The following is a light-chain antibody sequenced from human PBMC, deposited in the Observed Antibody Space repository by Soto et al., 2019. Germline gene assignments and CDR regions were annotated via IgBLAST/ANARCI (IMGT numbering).Light chain of an antibody. Sequence: DIQMTQFPYTLSAHVGDIVNISCRASQSVNSWLAWYQQKPGKAPKLLIYKASTLESGVPSRFGGSGSGTEFTLTITSLQPEDFATYYCQQYNSFSWTFGQGTKV. J-gene: IGKJ1*01. V-gene: IGKV1-5*03. CDR1: QSVNSW. CDR2: KAS. CDR3: QQYNSFSWT.